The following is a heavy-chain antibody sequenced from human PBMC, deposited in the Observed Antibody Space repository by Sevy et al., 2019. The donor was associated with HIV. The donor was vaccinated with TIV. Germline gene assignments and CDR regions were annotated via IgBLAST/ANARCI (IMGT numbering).Heavy chain of an antibody. CDR1: GFTVSSDY. D-gene: IGHD6-13*01. Sequence: GGSLRLSCAASGFTVSSDYMTWVRQAPGKGLEWVSVIYSGGTTYYADSVQARFTISRDNSKNTVYLQMNSLRAEDTAVYYCARESSSTWQAGYYGMAVWGQGTTVTVSS. V-gene: IGHV3-66*01. J-gene: IGHJ6*02. CDR3: ARESSSTWQAGYYGMAV. CDR2: IYSGGTT.